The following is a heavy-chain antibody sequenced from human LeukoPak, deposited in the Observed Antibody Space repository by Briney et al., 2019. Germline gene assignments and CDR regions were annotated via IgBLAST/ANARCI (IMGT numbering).Heavy chain of an antibody. V-gene: IGHV1-8*02. CDR2: MNPNSGNT. CDR1: GYTFTSYG. Sequence: ASVNVSCTASGYTFTSYGISWVRQAPGQGLEWMGWMNPNSGNTGYAQKFRGRVTMTRNTSISTAYMELSSLRSEDTAVYYCARGAHDYYGSGSYFVWGQGTTVTVSS. J-gene: IGHJ6*02. D-gene: IGHD3-10*01. CDR3: ARGAHDYYGSGSYFV.